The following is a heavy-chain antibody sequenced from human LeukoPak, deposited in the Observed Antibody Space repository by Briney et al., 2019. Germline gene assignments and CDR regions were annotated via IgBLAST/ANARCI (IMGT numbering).Heavy chain of an antibody. Sequence: GESLKISSKGSGSSFTSYWVGWVRRMPGKGLEWMGIIYPGDSDTRYSPSFQGQVTISADKSISTAYLQWSSLKASDTAMYYCARPGYCSGGSCYSFDYWGQGTLVTVSS. D-gene: IGHD2-15*01. CDR1: GSSFTSYW. CDR3: ARPGYCSGGSCYSFDY. J-gene: IGHJ4*02. V-gene: IGHV5-51*01. CDR2: IYPGDSDT.